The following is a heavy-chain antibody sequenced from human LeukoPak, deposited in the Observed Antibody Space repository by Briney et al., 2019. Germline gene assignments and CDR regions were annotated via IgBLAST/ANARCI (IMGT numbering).Heavy chain of an antibody. CDR2: IRYDGSNK. Sequence: GGSLRLSCAASGFTFSSYGMHWVRQAPGKELEWVAFIRYDGSNKYYADSVKGRFTISRDNSKNTLYLQMNSLRAEDTAVYYCAKGTAMLDYYMDVWGKGTTVTVSS. J-gene: IGHJ6*03. CDR1: GFTFSSYG. D-gene: IGHD3-10*02. CDR3: AKGTAMLDYYMDV. V-gene: IGHV3-30*02.